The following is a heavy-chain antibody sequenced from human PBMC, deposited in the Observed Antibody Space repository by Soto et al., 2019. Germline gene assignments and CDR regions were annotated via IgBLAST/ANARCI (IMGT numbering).Heavy chain of an antibody. J-gene: IGHJ6*02. D-gene: IGHD3-22*01. CDR1: GDTFSSNT. Sequence: VQLVQSGAEVKKPGSSVKVSCKASGDTFSSNTISWVRQVPGHGLEWMGRIIPLLGITNYAPNFQGRITIIADEPTTTAHMELRSLRSEDTAMYYCGISRHDSRYRYYGMDVCGQGNTVSVSS. CDR3: GISRHDSRYRYYGMDV. CDR2: IIPLLGIT. V-gene: IGHV1-69*02.